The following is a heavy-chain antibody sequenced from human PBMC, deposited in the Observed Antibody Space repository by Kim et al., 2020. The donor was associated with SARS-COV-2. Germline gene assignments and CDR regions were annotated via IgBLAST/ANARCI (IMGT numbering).Heavy chain of an antibody. V-gene: IGHV4-39*01. Sequence: YNPPLASRVTIDVDTSNDELCLKLSSVTAADTAVYYCARGSSGYPDASDIWGQGTMVTVSS. D-gene: IGHD3-22*01. J-gene: IGHJ3*02. CDR3: ARGSSGYPDASDI.